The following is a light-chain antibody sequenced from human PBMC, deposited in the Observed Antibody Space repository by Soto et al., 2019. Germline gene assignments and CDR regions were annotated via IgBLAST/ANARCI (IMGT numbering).Light chain of an antibody. J-gene: IGLJ1*01. CDR3: SSYTSSSSYV. Sequence: QSVLTQPASVSGSPGQSITLLCTGTSSDVGGYNSVSWYQQHPGKAPKLMIHDVSNRPSGVSSRFSGSKSGNTASLTISGLQAEDEADYYSSSYTSSSSYVFGTGTKVTVL. CDR2: DVS. V-gene: IGLV2-14*01. CDR1: SSDVGGYNS.